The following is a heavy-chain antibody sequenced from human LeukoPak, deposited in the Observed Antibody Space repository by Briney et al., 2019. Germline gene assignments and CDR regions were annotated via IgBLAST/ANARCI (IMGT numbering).Heavy chain of an antibody. CDR1: GYSICSGYY. Sequence: PSETLSLTCAVSGYSICSGYYWGWIRQPPGKGLEWIGSIYHSGSTYYNPSLKSRVTISVDTSKNQFSLKLSSVTAADTAVYYCARGVASFDYWGQGTLVT. CDR3: ARGVASFDY. J-gene: IGHJ4*02. CDR2: IYHSGST. D-gene: IGHD2-15*01. V-gene: IGHV4-38-2*01.